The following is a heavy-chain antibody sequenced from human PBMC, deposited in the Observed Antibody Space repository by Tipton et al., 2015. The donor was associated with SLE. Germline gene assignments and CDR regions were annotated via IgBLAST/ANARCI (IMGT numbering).Heavy chain of an antibody. CDR1: GDSITNTPYY. Sequence: LRLSCIVSGDSITNTPYYWSWIRQPPGKGLEWIGYIYYSGSTNYNPSLKSRVTISVDTSKNQFSLRLSSVTAADTAMFYCASGTLEWSHEPDYWGQGTLVTVSS. CDR3: ASGTLEWSHEPDY. CDR2: IYYSGST. J-gene: IGHJ4*02. V-gene: IGHV4-61*05. D-gene: IGHD3-3*01.